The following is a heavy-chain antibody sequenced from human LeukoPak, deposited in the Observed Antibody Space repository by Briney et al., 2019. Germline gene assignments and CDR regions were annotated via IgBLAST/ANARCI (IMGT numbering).Heavy chain of an antibody. V-gene: IGHV4-59*12. CDR1: GGSIGNYY. Sequence: SETLSLTCTVSGGSIGNYYWNWIRQPPGKGLEWIGYIYYSGGTDYNPSLKSRVTISVDTSKNQISLKLSSVTAADTAVYYCARPRYFSYYGMDVWGQGTTVTVSS. CDR3: ARPRYFSYYGMDV. J-gene: IGHJ6*02. CDR2: IYYSGGT.